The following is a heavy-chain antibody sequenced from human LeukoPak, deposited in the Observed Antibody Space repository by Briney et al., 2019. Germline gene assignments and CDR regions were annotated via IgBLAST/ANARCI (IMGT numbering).Heavy chain of an antibody. CDR1: GDSVSSNTAA. D-gene: IGHD1-1*01. CDR3: ARVLEDEERYFDY. Sequence: SQTLSLTCAISGDSVSSNTAAWNWIRQSPSRGLEWLGRTYYKSKWYNDYAVSVKSRITINPDTSKDQFSLKLSSVTAADTAVYYCARVLEDEERYFDYWGQGTLVTVSS. J-gene: IGHJ4*02. CDR2: TYYKSKWYN. V-gene: IGHV6-1*01.